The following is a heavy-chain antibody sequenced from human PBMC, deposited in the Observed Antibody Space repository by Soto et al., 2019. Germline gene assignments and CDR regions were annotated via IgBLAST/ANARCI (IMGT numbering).Heavy chain of an antibody. D-gene: IGHD6-19*01. V-gene: IGHV2-70*01. CDR1: GFSLSTSGMC. J-gene: IGHJ6*02. CDR3: ARIPPGYSSGGPTGYYGMDV. Sequence: SGPTLVNPTQPLTLTCTFSGFSLSTSGMCVSWIRQPPGKALEWLALIDWDDDKYYSTSLKTRLTISKDTSNNQVVLPMTKMDPVDTATYYGARIPPGYSSGGPTGYYGMDVWGQGTTVTVSS. CDR2: IDWDDDK.